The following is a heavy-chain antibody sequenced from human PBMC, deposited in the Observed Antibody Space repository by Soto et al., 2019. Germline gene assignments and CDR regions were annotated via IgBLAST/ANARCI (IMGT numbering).Heavy chain of an antibody. CDR3: ARGKGCTNGVCYTGYYYGMDV. CDR2: INHSGST. J-gene: IGHJ6*02. CDR1: GGSFSGYY. D-gene: IGHD2-8*01. Sequence: QVQLQQWGAGLLKPSETLSLTCAVYGGSFSGYYWSWVRQPPGKGLEWIGEINHSGSTNYNPSLKSLVTISVDTSKNQFSLKLSSVTAADTAVYYCARGKGCTNGVCYTGYYYGMDVWGQGTTVTVSS. V-gene: IGHV4-34*02.